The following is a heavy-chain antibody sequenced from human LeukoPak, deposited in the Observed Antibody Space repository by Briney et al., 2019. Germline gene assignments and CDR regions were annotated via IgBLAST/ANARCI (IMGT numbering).Heavy chain of an antibody. Sequence: ASVKLSCKACVYTYTSSDTDWARQATGQGLEWMGWMNPNSGNTGYAQKFQGRDTITRNTSISTAYLELSSLRSGDTAVYYCGRVRRGSWQGLYLWGQETLVTVSS. D-gene: IGHD3-16*02. CDR3: GRVRRGSWQGLYL. CDR1: VYTYTSSD. CDR2: MNPNSGNT. V-gene: IGHV1-8*03. J-gene: IGHJ4*02.